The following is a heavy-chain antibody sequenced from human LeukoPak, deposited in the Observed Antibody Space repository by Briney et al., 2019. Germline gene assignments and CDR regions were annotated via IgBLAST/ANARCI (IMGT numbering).Heavy chain of an antibody. D-gene: IGHD1-1*01. Sequence: GGSLRLSCAASGFTFSSHSMHWVRQAPGKGLEWVSFISTSSSYIYYADSVKGRFTISRDNSKNSLYLQMNSLRAEDTAVYYCARDQDWNDRGGLDYWGQGTLVIVSS. CDR2: ISTSSSYI. CDR3: ARDQDWNDRGGLDY. CDR1: GFTFSSHS. J-gene: IGHJ4*02. V-gene: IGHV3-21*01.